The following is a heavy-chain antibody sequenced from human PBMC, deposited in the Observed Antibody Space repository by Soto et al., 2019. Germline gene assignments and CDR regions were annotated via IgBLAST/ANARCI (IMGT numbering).Heavy chain of an antibody. CDR3: AKERSSGWDWAINWFDP. CDR2: ISYDGSNK. V-gene: IGHV3-30*18. CDR1: GFTFSSYG. Sequence: QVQLVESGGGVVQPGRSLRLSCAASGFTFSSYGMHWVRQAPGKGLEWVAVISYDGSNKYYADSVKGRFTISRDNSKNTRYRQMRGLRAEDTAVYYCAKERSSGWDWAINWFDPWGQGTLVTVSS. J-gene: IGHJ5*02. D-gene: IGHD6-19*01.